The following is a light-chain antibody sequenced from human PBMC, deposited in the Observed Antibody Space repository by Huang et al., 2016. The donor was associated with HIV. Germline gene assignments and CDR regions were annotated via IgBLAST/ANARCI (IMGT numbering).Light chain of an antibody. CDR2: SAS. J-gene: IGKJ1*01. V-gene: IGKV3-15*01. CDR1: PSVSVN. CDR3: QQYNNGPPWT. Sequence: EIVMTQSPATLSVTPGEGATLSCRATPSVSVNLAWYQQKPGQAHRLLIHSASTSATGIPVRFSGGGSGTEFTLTISRLQSEDSAVYYCQQYNNGPPWTFGQGTKVEIK.